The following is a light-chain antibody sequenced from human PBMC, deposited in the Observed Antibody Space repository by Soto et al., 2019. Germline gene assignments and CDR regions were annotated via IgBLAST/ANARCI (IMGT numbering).Light chain of an antibody. CDR2: EVT. CDR3: CSFAGSTTFWV. CDR1: SSDVGGYDV. V-gene: IGLV2-23*02. Sequence: QSALTQPASVSGSPGQTITISCTGTSSDVGGYDVVSWYQQHPGKAPRLVIYEVTKRPSGVSNRFSGSKSGNTASLTVSGLQTEDEADYHCCSFAGSTTFWVFGGGTKVTVL. J-gene: IGLJ3*02.